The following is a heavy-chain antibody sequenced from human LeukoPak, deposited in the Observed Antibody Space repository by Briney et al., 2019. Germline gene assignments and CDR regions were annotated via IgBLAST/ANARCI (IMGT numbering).Heavy chain of an antibody. Sequence: GVSLRLSCAASGFTFDDYAIHWVRQAPGKGLEWLSVTSGDGGATDYADSVKGRFTTARDNSKSSLDLQMYSLRNNATALYYSAKGKRSKSFSDFDYWGEGTLVTVPS. CDR3: AKGKRSKSFSDFDY. J-gene: IGHJ4*02. CDR1: GFTFDDYA. V-gene: IGHV3-43*02. CDR2: TSGDGGAT. D-gene: IGHD2-2*01.